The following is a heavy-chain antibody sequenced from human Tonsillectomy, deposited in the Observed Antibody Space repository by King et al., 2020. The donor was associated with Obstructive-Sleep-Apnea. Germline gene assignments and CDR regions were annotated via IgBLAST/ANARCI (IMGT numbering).Heavy chain of an antibody. Sequence: VQLVQSGGGLVQPGGSLRLSCAASGFTFSSYWMHWVRQAPGKGLLWVSRINSDGSVTNYADSVKGRFTISRDNAKNTLYLQMNSLRAEDTAVYYCATGYCSGGSCYLLGCWGQGTLVTVSS. J-gene: IGHJ4*02. CDR1: GFTFSSYW. CDR3: ATGYCSGGSCYLLGC. V-gene: IGHV3-74*01. CDR2: INSDGSVT. D-gene: IGHD2-15*01.